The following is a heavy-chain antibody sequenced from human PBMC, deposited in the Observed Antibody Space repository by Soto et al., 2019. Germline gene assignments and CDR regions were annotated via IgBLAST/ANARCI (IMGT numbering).Heavy chain of an antibody. CDR2: IYYSGST. J-gene: IGHJ6*02. D-gene: IGHD5-12*01. Sequence: SETLSLTCTVSGGSISSYYWSWIRQPPGKGLEWIGYIYYSGSTNYNPSLKSRVTISVDTSKNQFSLKLSSVTAADTAVYYCASGRGYSGYDYYYYYYGMDVWGQGTTVTVSS. CDR1: GGSISSYY. CDR3: ASGRGYSGYDYYYYYYGMDV. V-gene: IGHV4-59*12.